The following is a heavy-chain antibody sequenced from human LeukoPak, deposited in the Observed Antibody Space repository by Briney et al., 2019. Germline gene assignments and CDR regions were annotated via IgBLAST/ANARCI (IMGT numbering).Heavy chain of an antibody. CDR3: ARGKYYDFWSGYYNGMGHYYMDV. Sequence: SETLSLTCAVYGGSFSGYYWSWIRQPPGKGLEWIGEINHSGSTNYNPSLKSRVTISVDTSKNQFSLKLSSVTAADTAVYHCARGKYYDFWSGYYNGMGHYYMDVWGKGTTVTVSS. CDR2: INHSGST. V-gene: IGHV4-34*01. J-gene: IGHJ6*03. D-gene: IGHD3-3*01. CDR1: GGSFSGYY.